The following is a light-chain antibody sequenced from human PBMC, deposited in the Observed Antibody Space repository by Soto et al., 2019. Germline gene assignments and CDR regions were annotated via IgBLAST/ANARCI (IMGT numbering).Light chain of an antibody. Sequence: EIVLTQSPGTLSLSPGERATLSCRASHTISSTFLAWYRQRPGQAPRLLIYGASNRATGIPDRFSGSGSGTDFTLTISRLEPEDFAVYCCQQYGSSPITFGQGTRLEI. V-gene: IGKV3-20*01. CDR2: GAS. J-gene: IGKJ5*01. CDR3: QQYGSSPIT. CDR1: HTISSTF.